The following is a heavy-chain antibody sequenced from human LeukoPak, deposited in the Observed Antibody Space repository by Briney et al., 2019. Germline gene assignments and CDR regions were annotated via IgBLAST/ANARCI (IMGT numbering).Heavy chain of an antibody. Sequence: GSLRLSCAASGFTFSSHWMSWVRQAPGKGLEWVANIKQDGSEKYYVDSVKGRFTISRDNAKNSLYLQMNSLRAEDTAVYYCARDLSGVGDIWGQGTMVTVSS. J-gene: IGHJ3*02. CDR2: IKQDGSEK. V-gene: IGHV3-7*03. CDR3: ARDLSGVGDI. D-gene: IGHD2-15*01. CDR1: GFTFSSHW.